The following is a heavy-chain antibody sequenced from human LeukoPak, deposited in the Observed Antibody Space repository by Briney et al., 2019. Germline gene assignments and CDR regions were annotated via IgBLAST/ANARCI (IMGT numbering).Heavy chain of an antibody. CDR1: GFIFSDYY. V-gene: IGHV3-11*04. CDR2: ISNSGDTS. J-gene: IGHJ4*02. CDR3: AVGFDY. Sequence: PGGSLRLSCAASGFIFSDYYMSWIRQTPGKGLECLAYISNSGDTSYYAASVEGRFTVFRDNAKNSLHLQMNSLSGDDTGVYYCAVGFDYWGQGTLVTVSS.